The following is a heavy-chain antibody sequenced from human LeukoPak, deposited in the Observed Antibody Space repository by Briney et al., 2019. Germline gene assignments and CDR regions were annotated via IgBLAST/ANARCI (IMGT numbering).Heavy chain of an antibody. CDR1: GFTVSSNS. CDR2: LYSGGNT. D-gene: IGHD2-15*01. J-gene: IGHJ5*02. CDR3: ARVGGGGKIDWFDP. V-gene: IGHV3-53*01. Sequence: GGSLRLSCAASGFTVSSNSMSWVRQAPGKGLEWVSVLYSGGNTYYADSVKGRFTISRDNSKNTLYLQMNSLRTEDTAVYYCARVGGGGKIDWFDPWGQGTLVTVSS.